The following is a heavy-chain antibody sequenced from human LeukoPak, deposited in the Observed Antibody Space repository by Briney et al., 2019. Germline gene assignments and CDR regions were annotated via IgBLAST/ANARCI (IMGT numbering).Heavy chain of an antibody. D-gene: IGHD2-2*02. CDR1: GYSISSGYY. CDR2: IYHSGST. Sequence: PSETLSLTCTVSGYSISSGYYWGWIRQSPGKGLEWIGNIYHSGSTYKNTSLKSRVTISLDTSKNQFSLKLSSVTAADTAMYYCARLSGAPVRHPIYHFDYWGQGTLVAVSS. J-gene: IGHJ4*02. V-gene: IGHV4-38-2*02. CDR3: ARLSGAPVRHPIYHFDY.